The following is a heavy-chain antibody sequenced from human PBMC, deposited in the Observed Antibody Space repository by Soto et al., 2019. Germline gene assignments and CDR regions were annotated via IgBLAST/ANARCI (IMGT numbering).Heavy chain of an antibody. CDR1: GGTFSSYA. CDR3: ARYDAAGSSWYYFDY. D-gene: IGHD6-13*01. J-gene: IGHJ4*02. Sequence: SVKVSCKASGGTFSSYAISWVRQAPGQGLEWMGGIIPIFGTANYAQKFQGRVTITADESTSTAYMELSSLRSEDTAVYYCARYDAAGSSWYYFDYWGQGTLVTVSS. V-gene: IGHV1-69*13. CDR2: IIPIFGTA.